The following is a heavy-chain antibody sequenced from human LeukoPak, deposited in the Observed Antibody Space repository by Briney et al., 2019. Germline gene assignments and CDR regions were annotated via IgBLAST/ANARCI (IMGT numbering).Heavy chain of an antibody. CDR1: GGTFSSYA. D-gene: IGHD6-19*01. CDR3: ARVLQGLGGGVDY. J-gene: IGHJ4*02. Sequence: SVKVSCKASGGTFSSYAISWVRQAPGQGLEWMGSIIPIFGIANYAQKFQGRVTITADKSTSTAYMELSSLRSEDTAVYYCARVLQGLGGGVDYWGQGTLVTVSS. CDR2: IIPIFGIA. V-gene: IGHV1-69*04.